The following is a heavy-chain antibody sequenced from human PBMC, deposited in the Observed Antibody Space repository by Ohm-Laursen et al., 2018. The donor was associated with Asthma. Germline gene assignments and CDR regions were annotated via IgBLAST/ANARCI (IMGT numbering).Heavy chain of an antibody. D-gene: IGHD5-24*01. CDR3: AREDGYNSRVIDY. V-gene: IGHV3-30*03. J-gene: IGHJ4*02. CDR1: GFTFSTSD. CDR2: ISYDGSNK. Sequence: SLRPSCAASGFTFSTSDIHWVRQAPGKGLEWVAVISYDGSNKYYADSVKGRFTISRDNSKSTLYLQMNSLRAEDTAVYYCAREDGYNSRVIDYWGQGTLVTVSS.